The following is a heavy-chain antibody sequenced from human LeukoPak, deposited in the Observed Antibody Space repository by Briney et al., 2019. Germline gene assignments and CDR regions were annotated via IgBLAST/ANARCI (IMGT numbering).Heavy chain of an antibody. D-gene: IGHD2-15*01. CDR1: GGSFSGYY. J-gene: IGHJ5*02. Sequence: SETLSLTCAVYGGSFSGYYWSWIRQPPGKGLEWIGEINHSGSTNYNPSLKSRVTISVDTSKNQFSLKLSSVTAADTAVYYCARDLGRAGNWFDPWGQGTLVTVSS. CDR3: ARDLGRAGNWFDP. CDR2: INHSGST. V-gene: IGHV4-34*01.